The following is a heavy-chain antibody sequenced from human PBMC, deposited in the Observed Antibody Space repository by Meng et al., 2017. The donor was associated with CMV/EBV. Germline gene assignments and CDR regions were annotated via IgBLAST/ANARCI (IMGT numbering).Heavy chain of an antibody. Sequence: QGQLVQAWAEVKKPGSSVKVSFNASGGTFSSYAISWVRQAPGQGLEWMGGIIPIFGTANYAQKFQGRVTITADESTSTAYMELSSLRSEDTAVYYCARGSGAGTTWSYFDYWGQGTLVTVSS. V-gene: IGHV1-69*12. J-gene: IGHJ4*02. D-gene: IGHD1-7*01. CDR2: IIPIFGTA. CDR3: ARGSGAGTTWSYFDY. CDR1: GGTFSSYA.